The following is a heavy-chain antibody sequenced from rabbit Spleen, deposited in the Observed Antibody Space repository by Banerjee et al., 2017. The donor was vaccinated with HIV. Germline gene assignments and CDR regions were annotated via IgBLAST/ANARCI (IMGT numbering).Heavy chain of an antibody. J-gene: IGHJ4*01. CDR2: IYTTSGNT. CDR3: AKGAYDSTSGYYDGYYFNL. Sequence: QSLEESGGGLVKPGASLTLTCKASGLDFSGDSYDSYMCWVRQAPGKGLELIACIYTTSGNTWYARWVNGRFTISRSSSLGTVDLKMTSLTAADTATYFCAKGAYDSTSGYYDGYYFNLWGPGTLVTVS. V-gene: IGHV1S43*01. D-gene: IGHD1-1*01. CDR1: GLDFSGDSY.